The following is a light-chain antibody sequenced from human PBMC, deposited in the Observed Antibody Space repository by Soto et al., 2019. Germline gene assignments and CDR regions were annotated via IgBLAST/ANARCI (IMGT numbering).Light chain of an antibody. J-gene: IGLJ3*02. CDR3: AAWDDSLSGVV. CDR2: SNK. V-gene: IGLV1-44*01. CDR1: SSNIGSNT. Sequence: QLVLTQSPSASGTPGQRVSISCSGSSSNIGSNTVNWYQQLPGTAPKLLIYSNKQRPSGVPDRFSGSKSGTSASLAVSGLQSEDEAVYYCAAWDDSLSGVVFGGGTQLTVL.